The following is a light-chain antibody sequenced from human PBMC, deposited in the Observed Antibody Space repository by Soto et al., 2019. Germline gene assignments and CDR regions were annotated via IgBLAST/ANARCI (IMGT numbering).Light chain of an antibody. V-gene: IGLV2-14*01. CDR2: DVS. J-gene: IGLJ1*01. CDR3: SSCTSSSTFYV. Sequence: QSALTQPASVSGSLGQSITISCTGTSSDVGDYNYVSWYQQHPGKAPKLMIFDVSNRPSGVSNRFSGSKSGNTASLTISGLQAEDEADYYCSSCTSSSTFYVFGTGTKLTVL. CDR1: SSDVGDYNY.